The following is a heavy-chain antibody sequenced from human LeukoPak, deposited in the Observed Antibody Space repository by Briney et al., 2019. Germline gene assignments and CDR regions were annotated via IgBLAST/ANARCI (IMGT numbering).Heavy chain of an antibody. CDR1: GGSISRSSYY. CDR2: IYSSGTT. J-gene: IGHJ4*02. CDR3: ATRIQLNHFDH. D-gene: IGHD1-1*01. V-gene: IGHV4-39*01. Sequence: SETLSLTCTVSGGSISRSSYYWGWIRQPPEKGLEWIGNIYSSGTTYYNPSLKSRVTISVDTSKNQFSLRLTSVTAADTAVYYCATRIQLNHFDHWGQGNLVTVSS.